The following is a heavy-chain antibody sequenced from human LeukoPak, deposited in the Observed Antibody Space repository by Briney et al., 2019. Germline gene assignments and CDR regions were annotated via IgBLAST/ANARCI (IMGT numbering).Heavy chain of an antibody. J-gene: IGHJ6*02. CDR2: ISSSSSYI. D-gene: IGHD2-15*01. Sequence: GGSLRLSCAASGXTFSSYSMNWVRQAPGKGLEWVSSISSSSSYIYYADSVKVRFTISRDNAKNSLYLQMDSLRAEDTAVYYCAGESGVYCSGGSCYPGRDYYGMDVWGQGTTVTVSS. CDR1: GXTFSSYS. CDR3: AGESGVYCSGGSCYPGRDYYGMDV. V-gene: IGHV3-21*01.